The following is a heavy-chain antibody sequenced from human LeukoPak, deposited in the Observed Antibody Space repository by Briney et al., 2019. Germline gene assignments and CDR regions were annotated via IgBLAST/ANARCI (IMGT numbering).Heavy chain of an antibody. CDR2: IYSGGNT. CDR1: GFTVSSNC. J-gene: IGHJ4*02. D-gene: IGHD1-26*01. CDR3: AREDRTQIVEALDY. V-gene: IGHV3-53*01. Sequence: GGSLRLSCAASGFTVSSNCMNWVRQAPGKGLEWVSVIYSGGNTDYADSVKGRFTISRDNSKNTLYLQMNSLRAEDTAVYYCAREDRTQIVEALDYWGQGTLVTVPS.